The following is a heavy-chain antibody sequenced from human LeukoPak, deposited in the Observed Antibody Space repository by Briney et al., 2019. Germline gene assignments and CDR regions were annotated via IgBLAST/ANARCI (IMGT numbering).Heavy chain of an antibody. V-gene: IGHV3-23*01. CDR2: ISGGGGST. CDR1: GFTFSSYA. D-gene: IGHD3-3*01. Sequence: PGGSLRLSCAASGFTFSSYAMSWVRQAPGEGLEWVSAISGGGGSTYYADSVKGRFTISRDNSKNTLYLQMNSLRAEDTAVYYCAKRLDPYYDFWSYWGQGTLVTVSS. J-gene: IGHJ4*02. CDR3: AKRLDPYYDFWSY.